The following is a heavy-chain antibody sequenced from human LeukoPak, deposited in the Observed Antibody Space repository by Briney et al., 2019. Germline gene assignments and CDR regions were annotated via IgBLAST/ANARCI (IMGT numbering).Heavy chain of an antibody. CDR3: AKEGKTRNWNYYQAKPVY. J-gene: IGHJ4*02. CDR2: ISGSGDST. D-gene: IGHD1-7*01. V-gene: IGHV3-23*01. CDR1: GFTFSNYG. Sequence: GGSLRLSCAASGFTFSNYGMSWVRQAPGKGLEWVSSISGSGDSTYYADSVKGRFTISRDNSKNTLYLQMNSLRAEDTAVYYCAKEGKTRNWNYYQAKPVYWGQGTLVTVSS.